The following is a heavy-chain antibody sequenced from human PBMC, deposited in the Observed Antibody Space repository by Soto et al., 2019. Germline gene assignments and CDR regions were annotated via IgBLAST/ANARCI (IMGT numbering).Heavy chain of an antibody. CDR1: GFIFSDYS. J-gene: IGHJ4*02. V-gene: IGHV3-48*02. CDR3: ATEGYPIFGVVKY. CDR2: ISSGSSTI. Sequence: EVQLVESGGGLVQPGGSLRLSCAASGFIFSDYSMNWVRQAPGKGLEWVSYISSGSSTIYYADSVKGRFTISRDNAKNSLYLQMNSLRDDDTAVYYCATEGYPIFGVVKYWGQGTLVTVSS. D-gene: IGHD3-3*01.